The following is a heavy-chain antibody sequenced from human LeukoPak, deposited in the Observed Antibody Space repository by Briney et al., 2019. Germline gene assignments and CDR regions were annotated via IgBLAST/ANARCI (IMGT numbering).Heavy chain of an antibody. V-gene: IGHV3-23*01. CDR2: VSGNGGST. CDR1: GFTFSSYA. Sequence: GGSLRLSCAASGFTFSSYAMSWVRQAPGKGLEWVSSVSGNGGSTYYADSAKGRFTISRDNAKNTTYLQMNSLRAEDTAVYYCARKSGGYSYGSWGQGTLVTVSS. D-gene: IGHD5-18*01. J-gene: IGHJ4*02. CDR3: ARKSGGYSYGS.